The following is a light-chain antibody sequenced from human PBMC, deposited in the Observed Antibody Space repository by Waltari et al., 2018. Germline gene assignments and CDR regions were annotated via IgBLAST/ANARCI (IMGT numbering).Light chain of an antibody. CDR3: HQYNDGPPFN. Sequence: ELVMTQSPATLSVSPGERAILSCRASQSVTTNLAWYQQKPGQAPRLLSYGASTRATDIPARFSGSGSGTEFTLTISSLQSEDCAVYYCHQYNDGPPFNFGQGTKLEIK. J-gene: IGKJ2*01. CDR1: QSVTTN. V-gene: IGKV3-15*01. CDR2: GAS.